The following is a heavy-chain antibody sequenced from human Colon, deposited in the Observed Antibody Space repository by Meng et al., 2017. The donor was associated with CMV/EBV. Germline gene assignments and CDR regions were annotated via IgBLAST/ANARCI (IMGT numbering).Heavy chain of an antibody. CDR1: GFTFSNYW. Sequence: GESLKISCAASGFTFSNYWMTWLRQAPGRGLELVAHIKEDGSEKYFVGSVKGRFTISRDNAKNSLYLQMNSLRAEDTAVYYCARGGSSPGPYYFDYWGQGTLVTVSS. V-gene: IGHV3-7*01. CDR2: IKEDGSEK. CDR3: ARGGSSPGPYYFDY. D-gene: IGHD3-16*01. J-gene: IGHJ4*02.